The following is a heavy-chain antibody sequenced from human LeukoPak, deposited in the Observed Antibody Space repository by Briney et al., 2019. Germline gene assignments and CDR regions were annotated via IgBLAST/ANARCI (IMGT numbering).Heavy chain of an antibody. CDR2: MNPNSGNT. J-gene: IGHJ4*02. CDR1: GYTFTSYY. V-gene: IGHV1-8*02. D-gene: IGHD3-16*02. CDR3: ARSPGQDYVWGSYRLYYFDY. Sequence: ASVKVYCKASGYTFTSYYLHWVRQATGQGLEWMGWMNPNSGNTGYAQKFQGRVTMTRDTSITTVYMELSSLTPEDTAVYYCARSPGQDYVWGSYRLYYFDYWGQGTLVTVSS.